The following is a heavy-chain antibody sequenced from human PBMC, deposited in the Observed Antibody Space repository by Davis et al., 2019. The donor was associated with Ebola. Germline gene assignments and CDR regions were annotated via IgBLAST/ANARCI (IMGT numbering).Heavy chain of an antibody. J-gene: IGHJ4*02. CDR3: ARDFDGGNYYFDY. CDR1: GGSFSSHP. CDR2: IIPIFDTP. Sequence: SVKVSCKTSGGSFSSHPISWVRQAPRQGLEWMGGIIPIFDTPHYAQKFQGRITITADGSTSTAYMELSSLGSEDTATYFCARDFDGGNYYFDYWGPGTPVTVSS. V-gene: IGHV1-69*13. D-gene: IGHD3-9*01.